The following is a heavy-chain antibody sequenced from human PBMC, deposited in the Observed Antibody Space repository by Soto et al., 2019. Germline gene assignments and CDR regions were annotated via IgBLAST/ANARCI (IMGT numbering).Heavy chain of an antibody. D-gene: IGHD6-13*01. CDR2: LSDSGGSI. V-gene: IGHV3-23*01. Sequence: PGGSLRLSCTASGFTFSSHAMTWVRQAPGKGLEWVSGLSDSGGSIYYADSVKGRFTISRDNSMNTLYLQMKTLRAEDTAVYYCAKVYSSWYAGFFDLWGQGTLVTVSS. CDR3: AKVYSSWYAGFFDL. J-gene: IGHJ4*02. CDR1: GFTFSSHA.